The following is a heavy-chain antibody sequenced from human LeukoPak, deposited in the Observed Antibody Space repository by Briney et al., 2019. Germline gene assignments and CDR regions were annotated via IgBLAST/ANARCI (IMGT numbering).Heavy chain of an antibody. CDR3: ARGVVPAAFDY. V-gene: IGHV3-21*01. CDR1: GFTFSSYA. Sequence: GGSLRLSCAASGFTFSSYAMHWVRQAPGKGLEWVSSISESSSHISYADSVKGRFTIYRDNAKNSLYVQLDSLRVDDTAVYYCARGVVPAAFDYWGQGTLVTVSS. J-gene: IGHJ4*02. D-gene: IGHD2-2*01. CDR2: ISESSSHI.